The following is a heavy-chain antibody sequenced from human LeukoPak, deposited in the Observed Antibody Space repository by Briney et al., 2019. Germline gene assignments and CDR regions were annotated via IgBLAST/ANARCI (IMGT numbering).Heavy chain of an antibody. CDR1: GFTFSDYW. J-gene: IGHJ6*03. Sequence: GGSLRLSCAASGFTFSDYWMHWVRQAPGKGLVWVSRINSDGTSTTYADSVKGRFTISRDSSKNTLYLQMNGLRAEDTAVYYCAKVAEVGATGYYYYMDVWGKGTTVTISS. CDR2: INSDGTST. CDR3: AKVAEVGATGYYYYMDV. D-gene: IGHD1-26*01. V-gene: IGHV3-74*03.